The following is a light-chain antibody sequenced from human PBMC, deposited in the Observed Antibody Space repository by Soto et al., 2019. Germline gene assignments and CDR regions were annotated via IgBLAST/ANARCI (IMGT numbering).Light chain of an antibody. V-gene: IGLV1-44*01. Sequence: QSVLTQPPSASGTPGQRVTISCSGSSSNIGSNTVNWYQQLPGTAPKLLIYRSNQRPSGVPDRFSGSKSGTSASLAISGLQSGDEADYYCAAWDDSLNGLVFGGGTKLTVL. CDR3: AAWDDSLNGLV. CDR1: SSNIGSNT. J-gene: IGLJ2*01. CDR2: RSN.